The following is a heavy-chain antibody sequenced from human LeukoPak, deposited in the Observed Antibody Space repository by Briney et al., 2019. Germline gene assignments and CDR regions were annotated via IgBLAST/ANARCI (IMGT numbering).Heavy chain of an antibody. Sequence: GGSLRLSCAASGFTFSSYGMHWVRQAPGKGLEWVAFIRYDGSNKYYADSVKGRFTISRDNSKNTLYLQMNSLRAEDTAVYYCARDFTSGSYYSYYFDYWGQGTLVTVSS. CDR1: GFTFSSYG. CDR2: IRYDGSNK. J-gene: IGHJ4*02. D-gene: IGHD1-26*01. CDR3: ARDFTSGSYYSYYFDY. V-gene: IGHV3-30*02.